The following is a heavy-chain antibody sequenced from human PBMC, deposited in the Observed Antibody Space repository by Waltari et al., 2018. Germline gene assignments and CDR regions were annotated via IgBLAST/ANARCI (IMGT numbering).Heavy chain of an antibody. V-gene: IGHV4-39*01. Sequence: QLLLQESGPGLVKPSETLSLTCNVSGYSIRNTKSYWAWIRQPPGKGLEWLGGISNSGSPYYNPSPTSRVTMSVDTSKNLLSLRLTSVTAADTAIYYGAKRPDWKSVFDHWGHGTLVTVSS. CDR2: ISNSGSP. J-gene: IGHJ4*01. CDR1: GYSIRNTKSY. CDR3: AKRPDWKSVFDH. D-gene: IGHD1-1*01.